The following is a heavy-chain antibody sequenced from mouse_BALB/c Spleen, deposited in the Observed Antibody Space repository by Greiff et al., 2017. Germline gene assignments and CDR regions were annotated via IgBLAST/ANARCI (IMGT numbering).Heavy chain of an antibody. CDR2: ISSGSSTI. J-gene: IGHJ2*01. CDR3: ARGHDFDY. CDR1: GFTFSSFG. Sequence: EVMLVESGGGLVQPGGSRKLSCAASGFTFSSFGMYWVRQAPEKGLEWVAYISSGSSTIYYADTVKGRFTISRDNPKNTLFLQMTSLRSKDTAMYYYARGHDFDYWGQGTTHTVSS. V-gene: IGHV5-17*02. D-gene: IGHD3-1*01.